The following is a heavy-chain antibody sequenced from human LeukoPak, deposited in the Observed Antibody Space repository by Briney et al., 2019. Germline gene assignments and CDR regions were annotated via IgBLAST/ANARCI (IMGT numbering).Heavy chain of an antibody. V-gene: IGHV3-23*01. CDR1: GFTFSSYA. J-gene: IGHJ3*02. CDR2: ISGSGGST. CDR3: AKDRLGGSTMIVVVIRRLGAFDI. D-gene: IGHD3-22*01. Sequence: GGSLRLSCAASGFTFSSYAMSWVRQAPGKGLGWVSAISGSGGSTYYADSVKGRFTISRDNSKNTLYLQMNSLRAEDTAVYYCAKDRLGGSTMIVVVIRRLGAFDIWGQGTMVTVSS.